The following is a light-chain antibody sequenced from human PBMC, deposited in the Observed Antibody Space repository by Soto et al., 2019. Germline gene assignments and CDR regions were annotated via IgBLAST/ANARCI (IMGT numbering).Light chain of an antibody. CDR2: EGS. CDR3: CSYAGSSTPYV. Sequence: QSELTQPASVSGSPGQSISISCTGTSSDVGSYNLVSWYQQHPGKAPKLMIYEGSKRPSGVSNRFSGSKSGNTASLTISGLQAEDEADYYCCSYAGSSTPYVFGNGTKVTVL. J-gene: IGLJ1*01. V-gene: IGLV2-23*01. CDR1: SSDVGSYNL.